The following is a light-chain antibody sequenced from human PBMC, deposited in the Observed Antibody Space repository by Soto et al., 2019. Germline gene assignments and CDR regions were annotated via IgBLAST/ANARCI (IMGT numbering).Light chain of an antibody. CDR2: DTS. J-gene: IGKJ5*01. CDR1: QSVSTY. Sequence: LVLIPSPVPLSLSPCDGATLSCRASQSVSTYLAWYRQPPGQASRLLIYDTSNRATGFPPRFSGSRSGTDFTLTISSVEPEDFAVFYCHQRNTFGQGTRLEI. V-gene: IGKV3-11*01. CDR3: HQRNT.